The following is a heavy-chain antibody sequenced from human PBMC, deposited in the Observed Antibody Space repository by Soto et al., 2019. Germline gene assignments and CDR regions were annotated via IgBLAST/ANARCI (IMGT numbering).Heavy chain of an antibody. V-gene: IGHV3-23*01. CDR3: AKDRPNYYGSGGGYYKAGGDY. CDR1: GLTFSTYA. Sequence: EVQLLGSGGGLVQPGGSLRLSCAASGLTFSTYAMSWVRQAPGKGLEWVSSISGNGANTYYTDSVKGRFIISRDNSKNPVLLQINGLSAEGTALYYCAKDRPNYYGSGGGYYKAGGDYWGQGTLVTVSS. J-gene: IGHJ4*02. CDR2: ISGNGANT. D-gene: IGHD3-10*01.